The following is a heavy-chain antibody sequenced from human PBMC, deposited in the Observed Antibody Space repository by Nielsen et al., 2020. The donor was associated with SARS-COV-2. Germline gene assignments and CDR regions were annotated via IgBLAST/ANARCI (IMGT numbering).Heavy chain of an antibody. J-gene: IGHJ4*02. D-gene: IGHD5-18*01. V-gene: IGHV3-11*05. CDR3: ARVAEIQLWPDAGYYFDY. CDR1: GFTFGDYY. Sequence: GESLKISCAASGFTFGDYYMSWIRQAPGKGLEWVSYISSSSSYTNYADSVKGRFTISRDNAKNSLYLQMNSLRAEDTAVYYCARVAEIQLWPDAGYYFDYWGQGTLVTVSS. CDR2: ISSSSSYT.